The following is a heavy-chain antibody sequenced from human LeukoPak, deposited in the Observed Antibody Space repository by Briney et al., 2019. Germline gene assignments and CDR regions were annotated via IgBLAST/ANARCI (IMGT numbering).Heavy chain of an antibody. CDR3: AKDSGKYYYDSSGYYEGGFDY. V-gene: IGHV3-9*03. CDR1: GLTFDDYA. J-gene: IGHJ4*02. CDR2: ISWNSGSI. D-gene: IGHD3-22*01. Sequence: GRSLRLSCAASGLTFDDYAMHWVRQAPGKGLEWASGISWNSGSIGYADSVKGRFTISRDNAKNSLYLQMNSLRAEDMALYYCAKDSGKYYYDSSGYYEGGFDYWGQGTLVTVSS.